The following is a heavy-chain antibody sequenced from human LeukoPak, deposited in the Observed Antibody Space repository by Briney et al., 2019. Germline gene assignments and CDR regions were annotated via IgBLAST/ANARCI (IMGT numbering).Heavy chain of an antibody. Sequence: SETLSLTCAVYGGSFSGYYWSWIRQPPGKGLEWIGEINHSGSTNYNPSLKSRVTISVDTSKNQFSLKLSSVTAADTAVYYCARWSGYDQGIDYWGQGTLVTVSS. CDR2: INHSGST. CDR3: ARWSGYDQGIDY. D-gene: IGHD5-12*01. CDR1: GGSFSGYY. V-gene: IGHV4-34*01. J-gene: IGHJ4*02.